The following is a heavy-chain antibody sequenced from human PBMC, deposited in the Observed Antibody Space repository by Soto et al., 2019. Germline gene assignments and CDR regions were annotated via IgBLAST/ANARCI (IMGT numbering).Heavy chain of an antibody. CDR3: AKSKRTPMVRGVITPVDY. Sequence: GSLILSCAASGFTFSSYGMYWVRQAPGKGLEWVAVISYDGSNKYYADSVKGRFTISRDNSKNTLYLQMNSLRAEDTAVYYCAKSKRTPMVRGVITPVDYWGQGTLVTVSS. D-gene: IGHD3-10*01. CDR2: ISYDGSNK. J-gene: IGHJ4*02. V-gene: IGHV3-30*18. CDR1: GFTFSSYG.